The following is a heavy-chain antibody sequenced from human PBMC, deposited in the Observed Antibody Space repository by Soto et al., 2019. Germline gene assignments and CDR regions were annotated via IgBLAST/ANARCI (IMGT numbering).Heavy chain of an antibody. CDR3: ARGSSSMVVAADY. CDR2: MNPNSGNT. D-gene: IGHD2-15*01. Sequence: ASVKVSCKASGYTFTSYDINWVRQATGQGLEWMGLMNPNSGNTGYAQKFQGRVTMTRNTSISTAYMELSSLRSEYTAVYYCARGSSSMVVAADYWGQGTLVTVSS. CDR1: GYTFTSYD. V-gene: IGHV1-8*01. J-gene: IGHJ4*02.